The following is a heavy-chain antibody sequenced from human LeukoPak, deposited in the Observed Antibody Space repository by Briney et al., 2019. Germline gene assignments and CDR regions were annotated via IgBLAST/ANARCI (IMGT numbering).Heavy chain of an antibody. CDR3: AKFDQDWGTFDY. Sequence: ASVKVSCTASGYTFSGYYIHWVRQAPGQGLEWMGWIKPDSGDTHYVQKFQGRVTMTRDTSITTAYMELSLRSDDTAVYYGAKFDQDWGTFDYWGQGTVVTVSS. CDR2: IKPDSGDT. V-gene: IGHV1-2*02. CDR1: GYTFSGYY. J-gene: IGHJ4*02. D-gene: IGHD7-27*01.